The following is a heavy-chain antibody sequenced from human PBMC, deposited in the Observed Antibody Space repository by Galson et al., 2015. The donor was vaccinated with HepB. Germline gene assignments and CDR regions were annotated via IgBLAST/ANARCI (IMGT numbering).Heavy chain of an antibody. V-gene: IGHV4-34*01. CDR3: ARGKEGSTVTTFCYYFDY. J-gene: IGHJ4*02. CDR2: INHSGST. CDR1: GGSFSGYY. Sequence: ETLSLTCAVYGGSFSGYYWSWIRQPPGKGLEWIGEINHSGSTNYNPSLKSRVTISVDTSKNQFSLKLNSVTAADTAVYYCARGKEGSTVTTFCYYFDYWGQGTLVTVSS. D-gene: IGHD4-17*01.